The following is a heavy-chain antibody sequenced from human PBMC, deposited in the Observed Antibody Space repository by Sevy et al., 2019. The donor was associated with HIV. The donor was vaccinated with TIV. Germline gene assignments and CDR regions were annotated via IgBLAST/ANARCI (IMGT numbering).Heavy chain of an antibody. Sequence: GGSLRLSCVASGFTFDNYWMQWVRQAPGKGLEWVANIRQDGNEIYYADSVKGRFTISRDNAKESLYLQMSNLRVEDXXXXXXXRRYFDLWGQGILVTVSS. CDR3: XRRYFDL. CDR1: GFTFDNYW. J-gene: IGHJ4*02. V-gene: IGHV3-7*01. CDR2: IRQDGNEI.